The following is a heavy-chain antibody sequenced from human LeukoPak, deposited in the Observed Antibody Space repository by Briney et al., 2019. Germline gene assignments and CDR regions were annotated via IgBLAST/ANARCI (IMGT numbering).Heavy chain of an antibody. CDR1: GGSISSYY. Sequence: SETLSLTCTVSGGSISSYYLSWIRQPPGKGLEWIGYIDYAGRTTYNPSLKSRVTISVDTSKNQFSLRLSSVTAADTAVYYCARDRPGGSSLDYWGQGTLVTVSS. CDR2: IDYAGRT. V-gene: IGHV4-59*01. D-gene: IGHD6-13*01. J-gene: IGHJ4*02. CDR3: ARDRPGGSSLDY.